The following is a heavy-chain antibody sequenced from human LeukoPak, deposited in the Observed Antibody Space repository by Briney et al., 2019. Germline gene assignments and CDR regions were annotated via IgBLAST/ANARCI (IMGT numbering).Heavy chain of an antibody. V-gene: IGHV3-21*01. CDR1: GFTFDDYG. CDR3: ARGPHHYYDSSGYPLYYYYYMDV. J-gene: IGHJ6*03. Sequence: GGSLRLXCAASGFTFDDYGMSWVRLAPGKGLESVSSISSSSSYIYYADSVKGRFTISRDNAKNSLYLQMNSLRAEDTAVYYCARGPHHYYDSSGYPLYYYYYMDVWGKGTTVTVSS. D-gene: IGHD3-22*01. CDR2: ISSSSSYI.